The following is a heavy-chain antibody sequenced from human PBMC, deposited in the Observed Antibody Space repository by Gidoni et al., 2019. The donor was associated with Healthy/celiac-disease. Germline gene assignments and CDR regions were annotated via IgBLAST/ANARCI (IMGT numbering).Heavy chain of an antibody. D-gene: IGHD3-22*01. CDR2: ISSSSSYI. CDR1: GFTFSSYS. V-gene: IGHV3-21*01. J-gene: IGHJ4*02. Sequence: EVQLVESGGGLVKPGGSLSLSCAASGFTFSSYSMNWVRQAPGKGLEWVSSISSSSSYIYYADSVKGRFTISRDNAKNSLYLQMNSLRAEDTAVYYCARDPANYYDSSGFDYWGQGTLVTVSS. CDR3: ARDPANYYDSSGFDY.